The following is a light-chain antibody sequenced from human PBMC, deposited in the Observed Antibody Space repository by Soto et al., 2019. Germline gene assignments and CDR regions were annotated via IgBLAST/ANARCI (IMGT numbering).Light chain of an antibody. CDR3: LLYYGGAQLGV. J-gene: IGLJ1*01. CDR1: SSDVGTYDY. Sequence: QSALTQPPSASGSPGQSVTFSCTGTSSDVGTYDYVSWYQQYPGKAPKLLIYGVTRRPSWTPARFSGSLLGGKAALTLSGVQPEDEAEYYCLLYYGGAQLGVFGTGTKVTVL. CDR2: GVT. V-gene: IGLV2-8*01.